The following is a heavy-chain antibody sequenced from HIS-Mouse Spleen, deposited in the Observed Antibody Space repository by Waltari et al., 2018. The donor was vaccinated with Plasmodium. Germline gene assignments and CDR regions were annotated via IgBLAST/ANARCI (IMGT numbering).Heavy chain of an antibody. CDR1: GGSISSSSSY. D-gene: IGHD3-16*01. CDR3: ARGRGACFDY. V-gene: IGHV4-39*07. J-gene: IGHJ4*02. CDR2: IYYSGST. Sequence: QLQLQESGPGLVKPSETLSLTCTVSGGSISSSSSYWGWIRQPPGKGLEWIGSIYYSGSTYYNPSLKSRVTISVDTSKNQFSLKLSSVTAADTAVYYCARGRGACFDYWGQGTLVTVSS.